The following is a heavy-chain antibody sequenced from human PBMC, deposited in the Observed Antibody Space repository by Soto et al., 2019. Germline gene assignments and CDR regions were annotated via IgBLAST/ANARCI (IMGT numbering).Heavy chain of an antibody. Sequence: ASVKVSCKASGYTFTSYGISWVRQAPGQGLEWMGWISAYNGNTNYAQKLQGRVTMTTYTSTSQAYMELRSLRSDDTAVYYCARQYSSSPNYYYYLDVWGKGTTVTVSS. CDR3: ARQYSSSPNYYYYLDV. CDR2: ISAYNGNT. CDR1: GYTFTSYG. V-gene: IGHV1-18*01. J-gene: IGHJ6*03. D-gene: IGHD6-6*01.